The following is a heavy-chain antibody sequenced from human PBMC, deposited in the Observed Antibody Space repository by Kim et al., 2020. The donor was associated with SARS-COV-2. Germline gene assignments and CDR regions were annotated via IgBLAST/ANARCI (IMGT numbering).Heavy chain of an antibody. Sequence: ASVKVSCKASGYTFTSYDIKWVRQAAGRGLEWMGWMNPSTGNIGYIQKFKGRLTMTRDTSMSTAYMELTNLRSEDTAVYFCARQLTGFYGGYYYYGLDVW. D-gene: IGHD3-9*01. CDR2: MNPSTGNI. CDR3: ARQLTGFYGGYYYYGLDV. J-gene: IGHJ6*01. V-gene: IGHV1-8*01. CDR1: GYTFTSYD.